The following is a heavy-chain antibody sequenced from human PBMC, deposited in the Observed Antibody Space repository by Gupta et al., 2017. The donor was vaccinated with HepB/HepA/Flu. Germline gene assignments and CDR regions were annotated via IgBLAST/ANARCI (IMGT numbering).Heavy chain of an antibody. CDR1: GFTFNNYA. D-gene: IGHD3-10*01. Sequence: EVQLLESGGGLVQPGGSLRLSCAASGFTFNNYAMSWVRQAPGKGLEWVSGISGNGGITYYADSVKGRFTMSRDNSKNTLYLQMNSLRAEDTAVYYCAKDLRSGRGAPPYYFDYWGQGTLVTVSS. V-gene: IGHV3-23*01. CDR2: ISGNGGIT. CDR3: AKDLRSGRGAPPYYFDY. J-gene: IGHJ4*02.